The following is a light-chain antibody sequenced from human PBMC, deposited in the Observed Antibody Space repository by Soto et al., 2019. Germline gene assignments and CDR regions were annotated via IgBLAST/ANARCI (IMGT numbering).Light chain of an antibody. CDR3: HQYNTYPYT. Sequence: DIQLTQSPSTLSASVGDRVTITCRASESITTWLAWYQQKPGKAPKVLIHDASTLDSGVPSRFSGSGSGTEFTLTISSLQPDDFAAYFCHQYNTYPYTFGQGTKLETK. J-gene: IGKJ2*01. V-gene: IGKV1-5*01. CDR2: DAS. CDR1: ESITTW.